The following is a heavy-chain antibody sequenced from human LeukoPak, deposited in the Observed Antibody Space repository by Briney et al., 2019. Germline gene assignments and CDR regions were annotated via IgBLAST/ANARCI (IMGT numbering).Heavy chain of an antibody. J-gene: IGHJ5*02. CDR3: ARPSVGFDP. V-gene: IGHV3-74*01. CDR2: ISGDGSST. CDR1: GFTFSNYW. Sequence: GGSLRLSCAASGFTFSNYWMHWVRQAPGKGLVWVSCISGDGSSTSYADSVKGRFTISRDNAKNALYLQMNSLRAEDTAVYYCARPSVGFDPWGQGTLVTVSS.